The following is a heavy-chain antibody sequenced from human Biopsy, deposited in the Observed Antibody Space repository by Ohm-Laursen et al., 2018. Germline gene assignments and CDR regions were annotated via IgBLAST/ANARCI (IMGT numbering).Heavy chain of an antibody. CDR1: GGSISNNNYY. J-gene: IGHJ5*02. Sequence: TLSLTCPVSGGSISNNNYYWGWIRQPPGKGLEWIGSIFYRGSTHYKPSLKSRVNISVDTSKNQFSLKLNSVTAADTAMYYCARDYDTSGYYYVSWGQGTLVTVSS. CDR2: IFYRGST. CDR3: ARDYDTSGYYYVS. V-gene: IGHV4-39*01. D-gene: IGHD3-22*01.